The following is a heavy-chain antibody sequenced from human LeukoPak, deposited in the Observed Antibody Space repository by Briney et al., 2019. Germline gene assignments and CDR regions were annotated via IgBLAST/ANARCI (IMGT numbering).Heavy chain of an antibody. CDR3: ARRRHNFDFYDV. J-gene: IGHJ3*01. D-gene: IGHD3/OR15-3a*01. V-gene: IGHV4-39*01. CDR2: TFYTGRT. CDR1: GDSIISNIYW. Sequence: SGTLSLTCTVSGDSIISNIYWWDWLRLPPGKGLEWIGATFYTGRTFYSPSLKSRVSISVDTSKNQFSLDLSSATAADTAVYYCARRRHNFDFYDVWGQGTRVTVSS.